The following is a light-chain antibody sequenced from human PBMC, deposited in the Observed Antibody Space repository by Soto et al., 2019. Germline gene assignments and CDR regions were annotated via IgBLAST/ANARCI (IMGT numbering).Light chain of an antibody. CDR2: WAS. V-gene: IGKV4-1*01. Sequence: DIVMTQSPDSLAVSLGERATINCKSSQSVLYSSYNNNYLAWYQQKPGQPPKLLIYWASTRESGVPDRFSGSGSGTDFTLTISSLQAEDVAIYYCQQYYSIPETFGQGTKVEIK. CDR1: QSVLYSSYNNNY. J-gene: IGKJ1*01. CDR3: QQYYSIPET.